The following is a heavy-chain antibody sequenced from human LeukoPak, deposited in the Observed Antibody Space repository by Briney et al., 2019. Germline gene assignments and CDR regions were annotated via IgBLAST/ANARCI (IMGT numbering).Heavy chain of an antibody. CDR1: GYTFTGYN. D-gene: IGHD6-19*01. V-gene: IGHV1-2*02. Sequence: ASVKVSCKASGYTFTGYNIHWVRPAPGQGLEWMGWINPNSGGANYAQKFQGRVTMTRDTSISTAYMELSRLTSDDTAVYSCARDLIKYTSGWFGYWGQGTLVTVSS. CDR3: ARDLIKYTSGWFGY. J-gene: IGHJ5*01. CDR2: INPNSGGA.